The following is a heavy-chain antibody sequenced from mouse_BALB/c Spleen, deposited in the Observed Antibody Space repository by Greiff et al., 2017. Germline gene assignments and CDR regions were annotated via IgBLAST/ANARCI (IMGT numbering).Heavy chain of an antibody. CDR2: ISSGGGST. CDR3: ARHPYGNYPMDY. Sequence: DVQLQESGGGLVKPGGSLKLSCAASGFAFSSYDMSWVRQTPEKRLEWVAYISSGGGSTYYPDTVKGRFTISRDNAKNTLYLQMSSLKSEDTAMYYCARHPYGNYPMDYWGQGTSVTVSS. V-gene: IGHV5-12-1*01. J-gene: IGHJ4*01. D-gene: IGHD2-1*01. CDR1: GFAFSSYD.